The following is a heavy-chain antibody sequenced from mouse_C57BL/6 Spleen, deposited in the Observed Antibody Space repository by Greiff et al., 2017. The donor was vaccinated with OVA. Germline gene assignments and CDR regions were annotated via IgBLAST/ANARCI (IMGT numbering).Heavy chain of an antibody. Sequence: VKLMESGPELVKPGASVKISCKASGYAFSSSWMNWVKQRPGKGLEWIGRIYPGDGDTNYNGKFKGKATLTADKSSSTAYMQLSSLTSEDSAVYFCARRGNYYGSEGFAYWGQGTLVTVSA. D-gene: IGHD1-1*01. J-gene: IGHJ3*01. CDR3: ARRGNYYGSEGFAY. V-gene: IGHV1-82*01. CDR2: IYPGDGDT. CDR1: GYAFSSSW.